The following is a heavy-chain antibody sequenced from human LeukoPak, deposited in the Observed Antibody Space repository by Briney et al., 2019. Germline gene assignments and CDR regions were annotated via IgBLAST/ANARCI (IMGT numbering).Heavy chain of an antibody. J-gene: IGHJ6*02. CDR2: INAGNGNT. Sequence: ASVKVSCKASGYTFINYATHWVRQAPGQRLEWMGWINAGNGNTKYSQKFQGRVTITRDTSASTVYMELSSLRSEDTAVYYCARDLDSSREDVWGQGTTVTVSS. CDR3: ARDLDSSREDV. D-gene: IGHD3-22*01. V-gene: IGHV1-3*01. CDR1: GYTFINYA.